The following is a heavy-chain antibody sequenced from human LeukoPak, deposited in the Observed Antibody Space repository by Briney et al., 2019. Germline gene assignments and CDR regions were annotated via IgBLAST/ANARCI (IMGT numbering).Heavy chain of an antibody. CDR1: GFTFSSYW. Sequence: GGSLRLSCAASGFTFSSYWMHRVRQAPGKGLVWVSHINTDDSSTTYADSVKGRFTISRDNSKNTLYLQMNSLRAEDTALYYCARVSGTIQVWPQPFGDGMAVWGQGTTVTVSS. V-gene: IGHV3-74*01. CDR3: ARVSGTIQVWPQPFGDGMAV. J-gene: IGHJ6*02. D-gene: IGHD5-18*01. CDR2: INTDDSST.